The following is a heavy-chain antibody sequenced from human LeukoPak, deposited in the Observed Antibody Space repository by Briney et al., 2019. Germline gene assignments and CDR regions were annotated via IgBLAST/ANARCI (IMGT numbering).Heavy chain of an antibody. V-gene: IGHV7-4-1*02. D-gene: IGHD3-9*01. CDR2: INTNTGNP. CDR3: VRENTVLRYFDWPY. Sequence: ASVKVSCKASGYTFTRYAMNWVRQAPGQGLEWMGWINTNTGNPTYAQGFTGRFVFSLDTSVSTAYLQISSLKAEDTAVYYCVRENTVLRYFDWPYWGQGTLVTVSS. CDR1: GYTFTRYA. J-gene: IGHJ4*02.